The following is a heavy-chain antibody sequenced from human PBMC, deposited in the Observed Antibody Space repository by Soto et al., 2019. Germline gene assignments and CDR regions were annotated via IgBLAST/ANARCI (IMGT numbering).Heavy chain of an antibody. CDR1: GFTFSSYW. Sequence: SGGSLRLSCAASGFTFSSYWMSWVRQAPGKGLEWVANIKQDGSEKYYVDSVKGRFTISRDNAKNSLYLQMNSLRAEDTAVYYCASCLFCWGYYPDYGMDVWGQGTTVTVSS. CDR2: IKQDGSEK. D-gene: IGHD1-26*01. V-gene: IGHV3-7*01. J-gene: IGHJ6*02. CDR3: ASCLFCWGYYPDYGMDV.